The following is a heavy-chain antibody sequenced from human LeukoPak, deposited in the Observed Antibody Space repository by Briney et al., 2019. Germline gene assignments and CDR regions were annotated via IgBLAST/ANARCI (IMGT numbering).Heavy chain of an antibody. D-gene: IGHD2-15*01. J-gene: IGHJ4*02. V-gene: IGHV3-9*01. Sequence: GGSLRLSCAASGFTFDNYAMHWVRQAPGKGLEWVSGISWNSGYIGYADSVKGRFTISRDNAKNSLYLQMNSLRAEDTAFYYCAKERSSAIDYWGQGTLVTVSS. CDR3: AKERSSAIDY. CDR2: ISWNSGYI. CDR1: GFTFDNYA.